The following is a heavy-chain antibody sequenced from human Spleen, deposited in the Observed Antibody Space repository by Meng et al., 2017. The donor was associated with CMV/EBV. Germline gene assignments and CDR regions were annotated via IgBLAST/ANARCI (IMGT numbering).Heavy chain of an antibody. Sequence: LHLTEVGPGRVKPAETLSLTCTVYGGSISRISYYCGWIRQPPGKGLEWIGGIYYSGSTYYNPSLKSRVTISVDTSKNQFSLKLSSVTAADTAVYYCARVEGPNWFDPWGQGTLVTVSS. V-gene: IGHV4-39*07. D-gene: IGHD1-1*01. J-gene: IGHJ5*02. CDR1: GGSISRISYY. CDR3: ARVEGPNWFDP. CDR2: IYYSGST.